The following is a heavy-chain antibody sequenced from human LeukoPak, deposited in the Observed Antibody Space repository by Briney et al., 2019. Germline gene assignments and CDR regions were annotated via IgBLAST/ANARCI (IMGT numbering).Heavy chain of an antibody. J-gene: IGHJ5*02. CDR1: GFTFSTYW. D-gene: IGHD3-10*01. CDR2: IKQDGSEE. CDR3: ARGSMVRGVINYFDP. Sequence: GGSLRLSCAASGFTFSTYWMTWVRQAPGKGLEWVANIKQDGSEEYYVDSVKGRFTISRDNAKNSLYLQMNSLRAEDTAVYYCARGSMVRGVINYFDPWGQGTLVTVSS. V-gene: IGHV3-7*04.